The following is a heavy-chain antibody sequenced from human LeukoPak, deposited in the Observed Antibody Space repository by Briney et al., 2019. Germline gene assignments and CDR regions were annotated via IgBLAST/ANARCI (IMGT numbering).Heavy chain of an antibody. J-gene: IGHJ3*02. Sequence: ASVKVSCKASGYTFTGYYMHWVRQAPGQGLEWMGWINPNSGGTNYAQKFQGRVTMTRDTSISTAYMELSRLRSDDTAVDYCARAGGSSANDVFDIWGKGTMVTVSS. D-gene: IGHD1-26*01. CDR2: INPNSGGT. CDR3: ARAGGSSANDVFDI. CDR1: GYTFTGYY. V-gene: IGHV1-2*02.